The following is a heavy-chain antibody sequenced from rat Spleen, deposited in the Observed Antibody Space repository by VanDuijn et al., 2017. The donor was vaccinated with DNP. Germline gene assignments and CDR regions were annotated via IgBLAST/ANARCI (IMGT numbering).Heavy chain of an antibody. J-gene: IGHJ4*01. V-gene: IGHV5-25*01. Sequence: EVQLVESGGGLVQPGRSLKLSCAASGFTFSDYYMAWVRQAPTKGLEWVASITSSGGSTYYPDSVKGRFTISRDNAKNTLYLQMNSLRSEDTATYYCARENYPGYGMDVWGQGTSVTVSS. CDR1: GFTFSDYY. CDR3: ARENYPGYGMDV. CDR2: ITSSGGST. D-gene: IGHD1-4*01.